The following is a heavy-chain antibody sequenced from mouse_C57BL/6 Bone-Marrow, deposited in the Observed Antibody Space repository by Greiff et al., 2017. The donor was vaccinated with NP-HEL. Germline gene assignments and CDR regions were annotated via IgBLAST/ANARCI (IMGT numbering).Heavy chain of an antibody. CDR2: ISSGGSYT. V-gene: IGHV5-6*01. J-gene: IGHJ1*03. CDR3: ARQWGEYFDV. CDR1: GFTFSSYG. Sequence: EVKLVESGGDLVKPGGSLKLSCAASGFTFSSYGMSWVRQTPDKRLEWVATISSGGSYTYYPDSVKGRFTISRDNAKNTLYLQMSSLKSEDTAMYYCARQWGEYFDVWGTGTTVTVSS.